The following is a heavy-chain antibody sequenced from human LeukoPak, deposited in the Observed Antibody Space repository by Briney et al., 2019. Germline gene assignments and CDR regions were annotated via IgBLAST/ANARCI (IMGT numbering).Heavy chain of an antibody. Sequence: SETLSLTCTVSGGSISSSSYYWGWIRQPPGKGLEWIGSIYYSGSTYYNPSLKSRVTISVDTSKNQFSLKLSSVTAADTAVYYCAREDFWSGSDAFDIWGQGTMVTVSS. V-gene: IGHV4-39*07. J-gene: IGHJ3*02. CDR1: GGSISSSSYY. CDR2: IYYSGST. D-gene: IGHD3-3*01. CDR3: AREDFWSGSDAFDI.